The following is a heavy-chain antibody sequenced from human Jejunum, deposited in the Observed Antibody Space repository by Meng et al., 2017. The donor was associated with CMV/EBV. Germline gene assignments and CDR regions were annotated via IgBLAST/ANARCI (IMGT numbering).Heavy chain of an antibody. CDR2: ISTTGTRV. CDR3: AKVGSRYYFES. Sequence: CAASGFSVSDYSMNWVRQAPGKGLEWIAYISTTGTRVDYADSVKGRFTISRDHAKNSLSLQMHSLRVEDTATYFCAKVGSRYYFESWGQGRLVTVSS. J-gene: IGHJ4*02. V-gene: IGHV3-48*04. D-gene: IGHD3-10*01. CDR1: GFSVSDYS.